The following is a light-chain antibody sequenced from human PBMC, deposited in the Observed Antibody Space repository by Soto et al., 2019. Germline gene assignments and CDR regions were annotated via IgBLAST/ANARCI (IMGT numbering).Light chain of an antibody. CDR1: SSNIGSNY. Sequence: QSVLTQPPSASGTPGQRVTLSCYGSSSNIGSNYVNWYQQLPGTAPKLLIYRNNQRPSGVPDRFSVSKSGTSASLAISGLQSEDEADYYCATWDDSLNGVVFGGGTKLTVL. J-gene: IGLJ2*01. CDR2: RNN. V-gene: IGLV1-44*01. CDR3: ATWDDSLNGVV.